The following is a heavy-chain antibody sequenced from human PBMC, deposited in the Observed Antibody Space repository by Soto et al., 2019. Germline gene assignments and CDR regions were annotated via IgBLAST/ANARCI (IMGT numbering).Heavy chain of an antibody. CDR3: TTDLGGGWNPHFAYYSTDV. CDR1: GFTFSNAW. Sequence: GGSLRLSCAASGFTFSNAWMSWVRQAPGKGLEWVGRIKSKTDGGTTDYAAPVKGRFTISRDDSKNTLYLQMNSLKTEDTAVYYCTTDLGGGWNPHFAYYSTDVWGKGTTVTVSS. V-gene: IGHV3-15*01. D-gene: IGHD1-1*01. J-gene: IGHJ6*03. CDR2: IKSKTDGGTT.